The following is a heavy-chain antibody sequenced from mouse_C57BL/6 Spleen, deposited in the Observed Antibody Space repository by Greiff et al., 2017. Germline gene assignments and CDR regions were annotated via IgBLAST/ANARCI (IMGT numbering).Heavy chain of an antibody. Sequence: EVQGVESGGGLVQSGRSLRLSCATSGFTFSDFYMEWVRQAPGKGLEWIAASRHKANDYTTEYSASVKGRFIVSRDTSQSILYLQMNALRAEDTAIYYCARGYILDYAMDYWGQGTSVTVSS. J-gene: IGHJ4*01. CDR3: ARGYILDYAMDY. CDR1: GFTFSDFY. CDR2: SRHKANDYTT. D-gene: IGHD1-1*01. V-gene: IGHV7-1*01.